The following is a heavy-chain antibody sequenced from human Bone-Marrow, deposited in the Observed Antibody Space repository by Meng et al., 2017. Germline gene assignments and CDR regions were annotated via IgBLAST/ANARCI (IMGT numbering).Heavy chain of an antibody. V-gene: IGHV3-48*03. CDR2: ISSSGSTI. D-gene: IGHD4-23*01. Sequence: GESLKISCAASGFTFSSYAMSWVRQAPGKGLEWVSYISSSGSTIYYADSVKGRFTISRDNAKNSLYLQMNSLRAEDTAVYYCARGDYGGNSIPNWFDPWGQGTLVTVSS. CDR1: GFTFSSYA. J-gene: IGHJ5*02. CDR3: ARGDYGGNSIPNWFDP.